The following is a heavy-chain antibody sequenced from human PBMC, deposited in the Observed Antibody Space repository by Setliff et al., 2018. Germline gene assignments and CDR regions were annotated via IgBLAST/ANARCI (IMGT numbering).Heavy chain of an antibody. CDR2: INPSSGGT. Sequence: WASVKVSCKASGYTFTGYSMHWVRQAPGQGLEWMGRINPSSGGTNYAQKFQGRVTMTRDTSISTAYMELSRLRSDDTAVYYCARVGSLAPLYYGNHWGQGTLVTVSS. CDR1: GYTFTGYS. CDR3: ARVGSLAPLYYGNH. J-gene: IGHJ5*02. V-gene: IGHV1-2*06. D-gene: IGHD3-10*01.